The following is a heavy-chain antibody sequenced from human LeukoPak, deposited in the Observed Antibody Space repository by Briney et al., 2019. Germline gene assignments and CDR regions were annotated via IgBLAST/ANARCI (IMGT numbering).Heavy chain of an antibody. CDR3: AKGAQYDFWSGYTLEYFDV. CDR2: ISASGSST. CDR1: GFTFSSYA. Sequence: GGSRRLSCAASGFTFSSYAMNWVRQAPGKGLEWVTFISASGSSTHYADSVKGRFTISRDNSNNTLYLQINSLRAEDTAAYYCAKGAQYDFWSGYTLEYFDVWGKGTLVTVSS. J-gene: IGHJ4*02. V-gene: IGHV3-23*01. D-gene: IGHD3-3*01.